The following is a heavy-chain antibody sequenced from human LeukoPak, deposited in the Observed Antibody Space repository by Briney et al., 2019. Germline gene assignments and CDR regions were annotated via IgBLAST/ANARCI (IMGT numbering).Heavy chain of an antibody. J-gene: IGHJ4*02. V-gene: IGHV4-59*01. CDR1: GDSISTYY. D-gene: IGHD3-10*01. CDR2: IYYRVTS. Sequence: PSETLSLTCTVSGDSISTYYWSWIRQPPGKGLEWIGYIYYRVTSDYNPSLKSRVTMSVDMSTRQISLKLSSVTAADTAVYYCARAVGGDGSGSLWGPGTLVTVSS. CDR3: ARAVGGDGSGSL.